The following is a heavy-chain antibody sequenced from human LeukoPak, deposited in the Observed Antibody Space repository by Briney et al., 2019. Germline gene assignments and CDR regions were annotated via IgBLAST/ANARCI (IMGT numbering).Heavy chain of an antibody. J-gene: IGHJ4*02. Sequence: GGSLRLSCAASGFTFSSYSMNWVRQAPGKGLEWVSSISSSSYIYYADSVKGRFTISRDNAKNSLYLQMNSLRAEDTAVYYCARDGLPYCGGDCYSDYWGQGTLVTVSS. CDR1: GFTFSSYS. V-gene: IGHV3-21*01. D-gene: IGHD2-21*01. CDR2: ISSSSYI. CDR3: ARDGLPYCGGDCYSDY.